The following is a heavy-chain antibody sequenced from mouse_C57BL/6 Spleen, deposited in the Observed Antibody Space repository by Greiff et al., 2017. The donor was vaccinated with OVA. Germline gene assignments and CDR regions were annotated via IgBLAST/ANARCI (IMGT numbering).Heavy chain of an antibody. CDR3: ARDWDWGFDY. V-gene: IGHV1-82*01. D-gene: IGHD4-1*01. Sequence: VKLQESGPELVKPGASVKISCKASGYSFSSYWMNWVKQRPGKGLEWIGRFYPGDGDTNYNGKFKGKATLTADKSSSTAYMQLSSLTSEDSAVYFCARDWDWGFDYWGQGTTLTVSS. CDR2: FYPGDGDT. J-gene: IGHJ2*01. CDR1: GYSFSSYW.